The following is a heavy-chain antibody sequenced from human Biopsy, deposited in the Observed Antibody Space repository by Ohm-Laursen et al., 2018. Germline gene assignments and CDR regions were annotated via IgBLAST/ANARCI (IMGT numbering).Heavy chain of an antibody. CDR1: GITFTSDW. Sequence: SLRLSCAASGITFTSDWMSWVRQAPGKGLEWVAIIREHGNEEFYVDPVKGRFTISGDNARNSVYLQMNSLRAEDTAIYYCARGNGPSAWGQGTLVTVSS. V-gene: IGHV3-7*04. D-gene: IGHD4-11*01. CDR2: IREHGNEE. J-gene: IGHJ5*02. CDR3: ARGNGPSA.